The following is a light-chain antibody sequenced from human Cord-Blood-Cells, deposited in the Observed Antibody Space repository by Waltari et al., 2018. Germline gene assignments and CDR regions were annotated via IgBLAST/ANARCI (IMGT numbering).Light chain of an antibody. V-gene: IGLV2-23*01. J-gene: IGLJ3*02. Sequence: QSALTQPASVSGSPGQSITISCTGTSSDVGSYNLVSWYQQHPGKAPKLMIYEGSKRQSGVSNRFSGSKSGNTASLTMSGLQAEDEADYYCCSYAGSSTWVFGGGTKLTVL. CDR3: CSYAGSSTWV. CDR2: EGS. CDR1: SSDVGSYNL.